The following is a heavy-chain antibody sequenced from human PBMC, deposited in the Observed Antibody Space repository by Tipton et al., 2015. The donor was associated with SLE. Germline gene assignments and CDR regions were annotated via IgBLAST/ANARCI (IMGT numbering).Heavy chain of an antibody. V-gene: IGHV1-18*01. CDR2: ISVYNGNT. Sequence: QLVQSGAEVKKPGASVKVSCKASGYTFTTYGNSWVRQAPGQGLEWMGWISVYNGNTNYPQKLQGRVTMTTDTSTSTAYMELRSLRSDGTAVYYCAIRSVAGLGSVDYWGQGTLVTVSS. CDR3: AIRSVAGLGSVDY. J-gene: IGHJ4*02. D-gene: IGHD6-19*01. CDR1: GYTFTTYG.